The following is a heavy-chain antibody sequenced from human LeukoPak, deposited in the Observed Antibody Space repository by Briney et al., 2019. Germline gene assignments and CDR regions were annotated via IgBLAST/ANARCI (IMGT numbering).Heavy chain of an antibody. CDR3: ARHPFDRVFFDY. CDR1: GGSFSGYY. V-gene: IGHV4-34*01. J-gene: IGHJ4*02. CDR2: IYHSGST. Sequence: SETLSLTCAVYGGSFSGYYWSRIRQPPGKGLEWIGSIYHSGSTQYNPSLKSRLIISVDTSKNQFSLKLSSVTAADTAVYFCARHPFDRVFFDYWGQGTLVTVSS. D-gene: IGHD3-10*01.